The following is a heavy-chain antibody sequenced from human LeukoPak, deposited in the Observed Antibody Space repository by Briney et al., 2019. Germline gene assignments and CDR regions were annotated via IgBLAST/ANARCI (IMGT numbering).Heavy chain of an antibody. V-gene: IGHV3-30*03. D-gene: IGHD2-2*01. CDR3: ARGKKYQLLMTFDY. CDR1: GFTFSGYG. CDR2: ISYDGSKK. J-gene: IGHJ4*02. Sequence: GGSLRLSCAASGFTFSGYGMHWVRQAPGKGLEWVAVISYDGSKKYYADSVRGRFTISRDNAKNSLYLQMNSLRAEDTAVYYCARGKKYQLLMTFDYWGQGTLVTVSS.